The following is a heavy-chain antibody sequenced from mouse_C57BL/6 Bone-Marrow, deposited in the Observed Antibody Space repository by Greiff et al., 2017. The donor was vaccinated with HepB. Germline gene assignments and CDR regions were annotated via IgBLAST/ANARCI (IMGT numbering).Heavy chain of an antibody. CDR1: GFTFSSYT. Sequence: EVQGVESGGGLVKPGGSLKLSCAASGFTFSSYTMSWVRQTPEKRLEWVATISGGGGNTYYPDSVKGRFTISRDNAKNTLYLQMSSLRSEDTALYYCASHYYYGSSFAYWGQGTLVTVSA. J-gene: IGHJ3*01. V-gene: IGHV5-9*01. CDR2: ISGGGGNT. CDR3: ASHYYYGSSFAY. D-gene: IGHD1-1*01.